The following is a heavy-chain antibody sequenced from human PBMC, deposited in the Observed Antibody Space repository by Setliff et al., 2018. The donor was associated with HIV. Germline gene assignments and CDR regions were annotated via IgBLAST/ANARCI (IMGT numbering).Heavy chain of an antibody. V-gene: IGHV4-39*07. CDR2: IFYSGHT. J-gene: IGHJ4*02. CDR3: ARVPDY. CDR1: GGSISSSSYY. Sequence: SETLSLTCTVSGGSISSSSYYWGWIRQPPGKGLEWIGSIFYSGHTHYNPSLRSRVTISVDTSKNQFSLKLSSVTAADTAVYYCARVPDYWGQGILVTVSS.